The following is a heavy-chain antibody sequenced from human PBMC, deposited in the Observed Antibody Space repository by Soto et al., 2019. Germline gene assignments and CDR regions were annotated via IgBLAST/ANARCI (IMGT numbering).Heavy chain of an antibody. CDR3: ARVHPRPRNFYQNNWFDP. D-gene: IGHD2-2*01. CDR2: INPSGGST. J-gene: IGHJ5*02. Sequence: QVQLVQSGAEVKKPGASVKVSCKASGYTFTSYYMHWVRQAPGQGLEWMGIINPSGGSTSYAQKFQGRVTMTRDTSTNTVYMELSSLRSEDTAVYYCARVHPRPRNFYQNNWFDPWGQGTLVTVSS. V-gene: IGHV1-46*01. CDR1: GYTFTSYY.